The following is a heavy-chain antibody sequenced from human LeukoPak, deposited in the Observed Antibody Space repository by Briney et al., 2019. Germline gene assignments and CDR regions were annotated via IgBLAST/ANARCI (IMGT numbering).Heavy chain of an antibody. CDR2: ISAYNGNT. CDR1: GYTFTSYG. J-gene: IGHJ4*02. CDR3: ARGSKPNYYGSGSYLY. Sequence: ASVKVSCKASGYTFTSYGISWVRQAPGQVLEWMGWISAYNGNTNYAQKLQGRVTMTTDTSTSTAYMELRSLRSDDTAVYYCARGSKPNYYGSGSYLYWGQGTLVTVSS. D-gene: IGHD3-10*01. V-gene: IGHV1-18*04.